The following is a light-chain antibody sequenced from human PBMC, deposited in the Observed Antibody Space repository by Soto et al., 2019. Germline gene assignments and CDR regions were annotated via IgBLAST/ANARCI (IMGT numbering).Light chain of an antibody. V-gene: IGLV6-57*01. CDR3: QSYATSSVV. CDR2: GDN. Sequence: LTQPHSVSESPGKTVTISCTRSSGSIASNYVQWYQQRPGSSPTTVIYGDNQRPSGVPDRFSGSIDSSSNTASLTISGPKTEDEADYYCQSYATSSVVFGGGTKLTVL. J-gene: IGLJ2*01. CDR1: SGSIASNY.